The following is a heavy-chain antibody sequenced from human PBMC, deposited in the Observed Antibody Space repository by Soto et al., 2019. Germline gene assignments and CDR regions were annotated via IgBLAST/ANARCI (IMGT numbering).Heavy chain of an antibody. V-gene: IGHV3-9*01. CDR2: IIWNSGAI. D-gene: IGHD1-1*01. J-gene: IGHJ4*02. CDR1: GFAFDDYP. CDR3: VKAMEENYQADYFDY. Sequence: GGSLRLSCAASGFAFDDYPMHWVRQAPGKGLEWVSGIIWNSGAIDYSESVKGRFTISRDNAKNSPYLQMNSLRTDDTALYYCVKAMEENYQADYFDYWGQGTLVTVSS.